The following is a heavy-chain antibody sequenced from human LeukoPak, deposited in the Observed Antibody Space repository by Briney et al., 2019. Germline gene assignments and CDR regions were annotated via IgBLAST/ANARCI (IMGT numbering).Heavy chain of an antibody. Sequence: GGSLRLSCAASEFTFGSYWMTWVRQAPGKGLEWVANINRDGSKNHFVDSVKGRFTISRDNAKNFLYLQMNSLRAEDTAVYYCARGEGVTNYWGQGTLVTVSS. J-gene: IGHJ4*02. CDR2: INRDGSKN. D-gene: IGHD5-18*01. CDR3: ARGEGVTNY. V-gene: IGHV3-7*01. CDR1: EFTFGSYW.